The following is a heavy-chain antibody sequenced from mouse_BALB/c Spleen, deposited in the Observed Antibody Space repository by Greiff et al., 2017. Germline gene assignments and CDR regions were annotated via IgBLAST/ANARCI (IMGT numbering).Heavy chain of an antibody. Sequence: QVQLQQSGAELVKPGASVKLSCKASGYTFTSYWMHWVKQRPGQGLEWIGEIDPSDSYTNYNQKFKGKATLTVDKSSSTAYMQLSSLTSEDSAVYYCARNYYGNPFDYWGQGTTLTVSS. J-gene: IGHJ2*01. CDR1: GYTFTSYW. V-gene: IGHV1-69*02. CDR2: IDPSDSYT. CDR3: ARNYYGNPFDY. D-gene: IGHD2-1*01.